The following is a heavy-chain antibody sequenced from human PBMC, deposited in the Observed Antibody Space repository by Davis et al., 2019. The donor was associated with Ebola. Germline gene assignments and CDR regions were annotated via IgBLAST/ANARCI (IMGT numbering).Heavy chain of an antibody. CDR3: AKDDYHSGSPFDY. D-gene: IGHD1-26*01. J-gene: IGHJ4*02. CDR1: GFTFSSYG. CDR2: ISYDGSNK. V-gene: IGHV3-30*18. Sequence: GESLKISCAASGFTFSSYGMHWVRQAPGKGLEWVAVISYDGSNKYYADSVKGRFTISRDNSKNTLYLQMNSLRAEDKAVYYCAKDDYHSGSPFDYWGQGTLVTVSS.